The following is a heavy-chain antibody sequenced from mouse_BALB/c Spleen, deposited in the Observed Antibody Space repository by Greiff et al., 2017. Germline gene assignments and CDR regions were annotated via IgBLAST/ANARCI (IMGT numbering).Heavy chain of an antibody. CDR2: IDPENGDT. J-gene: IGHJ4*01. CDR1: GFNITDYY. CDR3: SAGDGYYAMDY. V-gene: IGHV14-4*02. D-gene: IGHD3-3*01. Sequence: VQLQQSGAELVRSGASVKLSCTASGFNITDYYMHWVKQRPEQGLEWIGWIDPENGDTEYAPKFQGKATMTADTSSNTAYLQLSSLTSEDTAVYYCSAGDGYYAMDYWGQGTSVTVSS.